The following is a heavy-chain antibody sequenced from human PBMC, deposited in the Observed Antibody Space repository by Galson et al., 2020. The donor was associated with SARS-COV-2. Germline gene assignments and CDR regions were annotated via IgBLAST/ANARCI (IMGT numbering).Heavy chain of an antibody. CDR1: GYSINSDFY. D-gene: IGHD3-22*01. Sequence: LTCAVSGYSINSDFYWAWIRQPPGKGLEWIGSIHHSGTTYQNPSLKSRVTISLDTSKNQFSLNLISVTAADTVVYYCARPSSSGYYSSWYFDLWGRGTLVTVSS. CDR3: ARPSSSGYYSSWYFDL. J-gene: IGHJ2*01. V-gene: IGHV4-38-2*01. CDR2: IHHSGTT.